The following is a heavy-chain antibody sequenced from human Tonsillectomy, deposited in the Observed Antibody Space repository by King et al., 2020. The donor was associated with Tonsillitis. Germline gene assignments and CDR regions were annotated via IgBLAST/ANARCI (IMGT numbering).Heavy chain of an antibody. D-gene: IGHD1-26*01. V-gene: IGHV1-46*03. Sequence: VQLVESGAEVKKPGASVKVSCKASGYTFTSHYMHWVRQVPGQGLEWMGIINPSGGSTSYAQMFQGRVTMTRDTSTSTVYMELSSLRSEDTAVYYWARDRHGERSSRGGMDVWGQGATVTVSS. CDR2: INPSGGST. CDR1: GYTFTSHY. CDR3: ARDRHGERSSRGGMDV. J-gene: IGHJ6*02.